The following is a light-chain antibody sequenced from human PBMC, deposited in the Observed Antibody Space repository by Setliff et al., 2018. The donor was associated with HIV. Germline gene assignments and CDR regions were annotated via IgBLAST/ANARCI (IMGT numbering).Light chain of an antibody. Sequence: QSALTQPASVSGSPGQSITISCTGTSSDIGAYNYVSWYQQHPGKAPKLMIYDVSSRPSGVSNRFSGSKSGNTASLTISGLQAEDEADYYCSSYTSSGTPVFGTGTKVTVL. CDR2: DVS. V-gene: IGLV2-14*01. J-gene: IGLJ1*01. CDR1: SSDIGAYNY. CDR3: SSYTSSGTPV.